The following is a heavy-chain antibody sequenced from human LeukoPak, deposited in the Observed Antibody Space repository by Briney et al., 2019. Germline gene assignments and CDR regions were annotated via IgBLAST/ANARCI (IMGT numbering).Heavy chain of an antibody. Sequence: SETLSLTCTVSGGSISSGDYCWSWIRQPPGKGLEWIGYIYYSGSTYYNPSLKSRVTISVDTSKNQFSLKLSSVTAADTAVYYCARDRTGDVDYWGQGTLVTVSS. D-gene: IGHD7-27*01. CDR2: IYYSGST. CDR1: GGSISSGDYC. CDR3: ARDRTGDVDY. J-gene: IGHJ4*02. V-gene: IGHV4-30-4*01.